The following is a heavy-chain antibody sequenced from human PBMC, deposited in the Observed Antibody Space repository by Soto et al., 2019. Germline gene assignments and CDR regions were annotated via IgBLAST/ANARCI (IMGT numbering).Heavy chain of an antibody. CDR2: IIHSGST. CDR1: GGSFSGYY. J-gene: IGHJ6*02. V-gene: IGHV4-34*01. CDR3: ARGCAAAGNYYYYRMDV. D-gene: IGHD6-13*01. Sequence: PSETLSLTCAVYGGSFSGYYWSWIRQPPGKGLEWIGEIIHSGSTNYNPSLKSRVTISVDTSKNQFSLKLSSVTAADTAVYYCARGCAAAGNYYYYRMDVWGQGTTVTFSS.